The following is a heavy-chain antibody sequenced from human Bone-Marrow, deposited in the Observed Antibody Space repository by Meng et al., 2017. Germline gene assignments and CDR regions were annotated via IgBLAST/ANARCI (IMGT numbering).Heavy chain of an antibody. Sequence: ASVKVSCKASGYTFTSYGISWVRQAPGQGLEWMGWISAYNGNTNYAQKLQGRVTMTTDTSTSTAYMELRSLRSDDTAVYYCARVQQSAAIFYYYYYGMDVWCQGTTVTVSS. V-gene: IGHV1-18*01. CDR2: ISAYNGNT. D-gene: IGHD2-2*01. J-gene: IGHJ6*02. CDR3: ARVQQSAAIFYYYYYGMDV. CDR1: GYTFTSYG.